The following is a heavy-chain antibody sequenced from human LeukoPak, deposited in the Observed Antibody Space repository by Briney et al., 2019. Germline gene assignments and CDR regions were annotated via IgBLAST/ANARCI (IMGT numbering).Heavy chain of an antibody. CDR3: VRTQYYYGSGSYYPNYYYYGMDV. J-gene: IGHJ6*02. CDR2: IYYSGST. Sequence: SETLSLTCTVSGGSISSYYWSWIRQPPGKGLEWIGYIYYSGSTNYNPSLKSRVTISVDTSKNQFSLKLSSVAAADTAVYYCVRTQYYYGSGSYYPNYYYYGMDVWGQGTTVTVSS. D-gene: IGHD3-10*01. V-gene: IGHV4-59*01. CDR1: GGSISSYY.